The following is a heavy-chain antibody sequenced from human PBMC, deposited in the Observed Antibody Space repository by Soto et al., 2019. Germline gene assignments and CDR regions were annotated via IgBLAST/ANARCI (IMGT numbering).Heavy chain of an antibody. CDR1: GDSVSSNSAA. J-gene: IGHJ4*02. Sequence: PSQTLSLTCAISGDSVSSNSAAWNCIRQSPSRGLEWLGRTYYRSKWYNDYAVSVKSRITINPDTSKNQFSLQLNSVTPEDTAVYYCAREVLVVTLPKGIAVAGPLDYWGQGTLVTVSS. CDR2: TYYRSKWYN. V-gene: IGHV6-1*01. CDR3: AREVLVVTLPKGIAVAGPLDY. D-gene: IGHD6-19*01.